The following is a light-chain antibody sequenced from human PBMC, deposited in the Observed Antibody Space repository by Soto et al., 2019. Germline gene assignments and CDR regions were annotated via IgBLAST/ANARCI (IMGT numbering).Light chain of an antibody. CDR3: LQDYDYPRT. CDR1: QGISTE. V-gene: IGKV1-6*01. J-gene: IGKJ1*01. CDR2: AAS. Sequence: ATQMTQSPSSLSASVGDRVTIACRASQGISTELGWYQQKAGEAPKLLIYAASTLQSGVPPRFSGSGSGTDFTLTTSSLQPEDFATYYCLQDYDYPRTFGQGTKVEMK.